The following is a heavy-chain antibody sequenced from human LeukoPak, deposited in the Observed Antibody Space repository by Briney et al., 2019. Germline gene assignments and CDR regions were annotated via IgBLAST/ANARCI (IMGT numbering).Heavy chain of an antibody. V-gene: IGHV3-74*03. CDR3: ARETSTGFDY. CDR2: INFDGSRT. J-gene: IGHJ4*02. CDR1: GFTFSNYR. D-gene: IGHD4-11*01. Sequence: PGESLRLSCAASGFTFSNYRMHWVRQAPGKGLVWVSRINFDGSRTTYADSVKGRFTFSRDNAKNTLYLQMNSLRAEDTAVYYCARETSTGFDYWGQGTLVTVSS.